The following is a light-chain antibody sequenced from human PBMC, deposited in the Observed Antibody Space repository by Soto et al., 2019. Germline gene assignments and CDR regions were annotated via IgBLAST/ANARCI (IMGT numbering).Light chain of an antibody. Sequence: QLVLTQPPSASGTPGQSVTISCSGGSANIKTNGVSWYQQVPGAAPKLLIYSNHQRPSVAPDRFSGSKSVTSASLAISGLESYYEAPYQCATWDDSLNGLIFVGGTELAVL. V-gene: IGLV1-44*01. J-gene: IGLJ2*01. CDR3: ATWDDSLNGLI. CDR1: SANIKTNG. CDR2: SNH.